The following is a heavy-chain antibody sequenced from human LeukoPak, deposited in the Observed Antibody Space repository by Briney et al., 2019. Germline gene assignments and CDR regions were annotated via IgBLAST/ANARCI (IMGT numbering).Heavy chain of an antibody. Sequence: GGSLRLSCAASGFTFDDYGMSWVRQGPGKGLEWVSGINWNGGSTGYADSVKGRFTISRDNAKNSLYLQMNSLRAEDTAVYYCAKVLAGTWYFDYWGQGTLVTVSS. J-gene: IGHJ4*02. D-gene: IGHD6-19*01. CDR2: INWNGGST. V-gene: IGHV3-20*04. CDR1: GFTFDDYG. CDR3: AKVLAGTWYFDY.